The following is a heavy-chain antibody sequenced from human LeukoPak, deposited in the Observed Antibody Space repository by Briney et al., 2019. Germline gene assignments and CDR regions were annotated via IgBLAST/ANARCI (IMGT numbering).Heavy chain of an antibody. J-gene: IGHJ4*02. CDR1: GFTFDDYA. V-gene: IGHV3-9*01. D-gene: IGHD4-17*01. CDR3: AKDSYGDYLYIDY. CDR2: VSWNSGSI. Sequence: GGSLRLSCAASGFTFDDYAMHWVRQAPGKGLEWVSGVSWNSGSIGYADSVKGRFTISRDNAKNSLYLQMNSLRAEDTALYYCAKDSYGDYLYIDYWGQGTLVTVSS.